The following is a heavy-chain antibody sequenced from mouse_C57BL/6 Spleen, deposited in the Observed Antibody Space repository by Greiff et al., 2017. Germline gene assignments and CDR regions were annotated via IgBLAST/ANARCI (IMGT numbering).Heavy chain of an antibody. J-gene: IGHJ2*01. Sequence: QVHVKQPGAELVKPGASVKLSCKASGYTFTSYWMDWVKQRPGRGLEWIGRIDPNSGGTKYNEKFKSKATLTVDKPSSTAYMQLSRLASADSSVFYFAREDDYGGHFDYWGQGTTLTVSS. D-gene: IGHD2-4*01. V-gene: IGHV1-72*01. CDR1: GYTFTSYW. CDR2: IDPNSGGT. CDR3: AREDDYGGHFDY.